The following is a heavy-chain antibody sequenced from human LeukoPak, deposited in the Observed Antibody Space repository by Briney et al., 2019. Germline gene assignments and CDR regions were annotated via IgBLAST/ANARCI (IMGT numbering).Heavy chain of an antibody. J-gene: IGHJ4*02. CDR2: ISSSSTTI. Sequence: GGSLRLSCAASEFTFSSYSMNWVRQAPGKGLEWLSFISSSSTTIYYADSVKGRFTISRDNAKNSFYLQMNSLRVEDTALYYCARDRGYYFDFWGQGTLVTVSS. CDR3: ARDRGYYFDF. V-gene: IGHV3-48*01. CDR1: EFTFSSYS.